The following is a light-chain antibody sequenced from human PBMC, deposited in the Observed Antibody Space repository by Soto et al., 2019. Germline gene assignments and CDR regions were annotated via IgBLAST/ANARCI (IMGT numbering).Light chain of an antibody. V-gene: IGKV3-20*01. CDR3: QQYDNSVWT. CDR1: QSVSSTS. CDR2: GVS. Sequence: EIVLTQSPGTLSLSPGERATLSCRASQSVSSTSLEWYQQKPGQAPRLLMYGVSSRATGIPDRFSGSGSGTDLTLTINRLEPEDFAVYFCQQYDNSVWTFGQGTRVEIK. J-gene: IGKJ1*01.